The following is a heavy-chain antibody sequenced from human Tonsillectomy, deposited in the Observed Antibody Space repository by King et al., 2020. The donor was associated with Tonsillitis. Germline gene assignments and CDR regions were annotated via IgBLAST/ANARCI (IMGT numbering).Heavy chain of an antibody. CDR2: IGTAGDT. CDR3: ARAAGYGSGTRFDY. V-gene: IGHV3-13*01. CDR1: GFTFSSYD. J-gene: IGHJ4*02. Sequence: EQLVQSGGGLLQPGGSLRLSCAASGFTFSSYDMHWVRQATGKGLEWVSAIGTAGDTYSPGAVKGRFTISRENAKNSLYLQMNSLRAGDTAVYYCARAAGYGSGTRFDYWGQGTLVTVSS. D-gene: IGHD3-10*01.